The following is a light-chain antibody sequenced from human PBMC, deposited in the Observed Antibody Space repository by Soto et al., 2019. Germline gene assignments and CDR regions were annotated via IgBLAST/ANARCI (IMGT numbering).Light chain of an antibody. Sequence: QSALTQPPSVSGAPGQRVTISCTGSSPNIGAGYDVHWYQQLPGTAPKLLIYANFNRPSGVPDRFSGSKSGTSASLAITGLQAEDEADYYCQSHDTSLSGYVFGPGTKVTVL. CDR1: SPNIGAGYD. CDR3: QSHDTSLSGYV. CDR2: ANF. V-gene: IGLV1-40*01. J-gene: IGLJ1*01.